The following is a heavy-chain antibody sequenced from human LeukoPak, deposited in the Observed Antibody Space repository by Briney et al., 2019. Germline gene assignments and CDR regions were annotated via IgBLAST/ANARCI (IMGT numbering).Heavy chain of an antibody. V-gene: IGHV3-74*01. Sequence: GGSMRLSCADSGFIFTDYWMHWVRQGPGKELVWVARISGDGRGTTYVDSVKGRFTISRDITKNTLYLQMNTLRVEDTAVYYCVAANPTSDYWGQGTLVTVSS. CDR2: ISGDGRGT. CDR1: GFIFTDYW. CDR3: VAANPTSDY. D-gene: IGHD2-15*01. J-gene: IGHJ4*02.